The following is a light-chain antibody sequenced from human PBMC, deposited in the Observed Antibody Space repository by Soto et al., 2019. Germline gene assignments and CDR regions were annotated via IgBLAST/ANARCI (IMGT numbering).Light chain of an antibody. CDR1: SGDVGGYNF. V-gene: IGLV2-14*01. CDR3: SSYSSKGTPV. CDR2: EVT. J-gene: IGLJ3*02. Sequence: QSALTQPASVSGSPGQSITISCTGTSGDVGGYNFVSWYQQHPGEGPKLIIYEVTNRPSGVSDRFSGSKSGYTASLTISGLQADDEGDYYCSSYSSKGTPVFGGGTKLTVL.